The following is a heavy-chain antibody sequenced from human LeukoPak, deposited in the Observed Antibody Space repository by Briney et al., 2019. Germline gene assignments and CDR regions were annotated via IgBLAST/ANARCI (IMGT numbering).Heavy chain of an antibody. CDR1: GFTLTNYD. D-gene: IGHD3-10*01. V-gene: IGHV1-8*01. CDR3: VRDGEGVAISVNFWFDP. Sequence: ASVKVSCKASGFTLTNYDINWVRQAPGQGLEWMGWMNPINGNTGYARKFQGRVTMTRDTSISTAYMELRSLTSEDTAIYYCVRDGEGVAISVNFWFDPWGQGTLVTVSS. CDR2: MNPINGNT. J-gene: IGHJ5*02.